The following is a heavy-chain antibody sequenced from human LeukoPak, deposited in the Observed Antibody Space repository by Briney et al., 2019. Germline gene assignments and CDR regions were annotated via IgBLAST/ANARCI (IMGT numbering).Heavy chain of an antibody. V-gene: IGHV4-59*08. CDR3: ARSDSGYELDY. Sequence: PSETLSLTCTVSGGSISSYYWSWIRQPPGKGLEWIGYIYYSGSTNYNPSLKSRVTISVDTSKNQFSLKLSSVTAADTAVYYCARSDSGYELDYWGQGTLVTVSS. J-gene: IGHJ4*02. CDR1: GGSISSYY. CDR2: IYYSGST. D-gene: IGHD5-12*01.